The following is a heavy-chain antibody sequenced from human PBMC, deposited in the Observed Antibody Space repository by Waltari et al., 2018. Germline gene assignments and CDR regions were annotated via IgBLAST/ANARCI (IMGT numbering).Heavy chain of an antibody. D-gene: IGHD5-18*01. CDR2: ICPRDSVT. Sequence: EVQLVQSGAEVKKPGESLKISCKGSAYSFTSYWISWVRQMPGKGLEWMGIICPRDSVTSYSPSFQGEVTISADKSMRTSYLQWSSLKASDTAMYYCASGGYSYGSLYYRDVWGKGTTVTVSS. CDR1: AYSFTSYW. J-gene: IGHJ6*03. CDR3: ASGGYSYGSLYYRDV. V-gene: IGHV5-51*01.